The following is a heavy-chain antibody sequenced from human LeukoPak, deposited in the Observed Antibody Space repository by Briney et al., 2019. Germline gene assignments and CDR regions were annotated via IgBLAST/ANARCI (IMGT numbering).Heavy chain of an antibody. V-gene: IGHV3-30-3*01. J-gene: IGHJ4*02. D-gene: IGHD5-24*01. Sequence: PGGSLRLSCAASGFTFSSYAMHWVRQAPGKGLEWVAVISYDGSNKYYADSVKGRFTISRDNSKNTLYLQMNSLRAEDTAVYYCATCRDGYNLDYWGQGTLVTVSS. CDR3: ATCRDGYNLDY. CDR1: GFTFSSYA. CDR2: ISYDGSNK.